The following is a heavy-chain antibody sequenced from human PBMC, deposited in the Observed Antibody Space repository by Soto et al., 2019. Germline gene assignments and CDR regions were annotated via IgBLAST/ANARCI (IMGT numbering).Heavy chain of an antibody. CDR2: IYYTGSS. D-gene: IGHD2-2*01. V-gene: IGHV4-31*03. J-gene: IGHJ6*03. CDR1: GGSISSGTYY. CDR3: ARVRVPPYYYMDV. Sequence: QVQLQESGPGLVKPSQTLSLTCTVSGGSISSGTYYLTWIRQHPGEGLEWIGYIYYTGSSYYNPSLRSRVAISIDTSKNQCSLKLNSVTAADTAVYYCARVRVPPYYYMDVWGKGTTVTVSS.